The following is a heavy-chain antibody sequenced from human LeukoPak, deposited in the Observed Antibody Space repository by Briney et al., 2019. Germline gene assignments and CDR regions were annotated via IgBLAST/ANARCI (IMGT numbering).Heavy chain of an antibody. D-gene: IGHD3-9*01. J-gene: IGHJ4*02. Sequence: ASVKVSCKASGYTFTGYYMHWVRQAPGQGLEWMGRINPNSGGTNYAQKFQGRVTMTRDTSISTAYMKLSRLRSDDTAVYYCARGNPTQLLRYFDWLLDYWGQGTLVTVSS. CDR3: ARGNPTQLLRYFDWLLDY. CDR1: GYTFTGYY. CDR2: INPNSGGT. V-gene: IGHV1-2*06.